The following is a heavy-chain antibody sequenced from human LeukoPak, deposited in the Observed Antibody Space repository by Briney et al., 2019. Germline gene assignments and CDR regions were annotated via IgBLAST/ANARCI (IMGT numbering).Heavy chain of an antibody. D-gene: IGHD6-13*01. CDR2: IRYDGSNK. J-gene: IGHJ4*02. Sequence: GGSLRLSCAASGFTFSSYGMHWVRQAPGKGLEWVAFIRYDGSNKYYADSVKGRFTISRDNSKNTLYLQMNSLRAEDTAVYYCAKRRPPGGSSWYEDWGQGTLVTVSS. V-gene: IGHV3-30*02. CDR1: GFTFSSYG. CDR3: AKRRPPGGSSWYED.